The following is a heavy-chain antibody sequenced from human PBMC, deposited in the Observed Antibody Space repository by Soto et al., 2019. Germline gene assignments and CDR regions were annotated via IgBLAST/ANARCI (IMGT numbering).Heavy chain of an antibody. CDR1: GFTFSSYE. CDR2: ITSRSDTI. V-gene: IGHV3-48*03. J-gene: IGHJ4*02. CDR3: ARSSGHCRPFDS. Sequence: EVQLVESGGGLVQPGGSLRLSCAASGFTFSSYEMNWVRQAPGKGLEWVSHITSRSDTIYYADSVKGRFTISRDNAETSLYLQMNSLRAEDTAVYYCARSSGHCRPFDSWGQGTLVTVSS. D-gene: IGHD2-21*01.